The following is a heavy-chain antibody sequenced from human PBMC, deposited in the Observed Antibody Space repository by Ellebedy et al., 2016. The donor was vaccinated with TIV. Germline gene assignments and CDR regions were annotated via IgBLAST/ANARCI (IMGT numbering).Heavy chain of an antibody. J-gene: IGHJ6*02. D-gene: IGHD2-2*01. CDR3: ASEEIVVVPAAMPYYYYGMDV. CDR1: GYTFTSYY. Sequence: ASVKVSCKASGYTFTSYYMHWVRQAPGQGLERMGLINPSGGSTSYAQKFQGRVTMTRDTSTSTVYMELSSLRSEDTAVYYCASEEIVVVPAAMPYYYYGMDVWGQGTTVTVSS. CDR2: INPSGGST. V-gene: IGHV1-46*01.